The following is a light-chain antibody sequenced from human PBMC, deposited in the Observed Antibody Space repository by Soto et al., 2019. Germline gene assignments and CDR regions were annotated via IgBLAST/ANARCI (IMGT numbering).Light chain of an antibody. CDR1: SSNVGSNY. V-gene: IGLV1-44*01. J-gene: IGLJ2*01. Sequence: QLVLTQPPSASGTPGQRVTISCSGSSSNVGSNYVNWYQHLPRTAPKLLIHSDNQRPSGVPDRFSGSKSGTSASLAITGLQSEDEADYYCATWDDSLNGPLFGGGTKLTVL. CDR3: ATWDDSLNGPL. CDR2: SDN.